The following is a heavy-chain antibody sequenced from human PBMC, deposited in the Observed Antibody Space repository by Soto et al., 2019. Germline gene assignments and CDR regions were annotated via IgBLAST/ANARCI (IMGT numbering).Heavy chain of an antibody. D-gene: IGHD6-6*01. CDR2: ISGSGGST. CDR3: AKQYSSPSPFDY. CDR1: GFSFSSYA. V-gene: IGHV3-23*01. J-gene: IGHJ4*02. Sequence: EVQLLESGGGLVQPGGSLRLSCAASGFSFSSYAMSWVRRAPGQGLEWVSAISGSGGSTYYADSVKGRFTISRDNSKNTLYLQMNSLRAEDTAVYYCAKQYSSPSPFDYWGQGTLVTVSS.